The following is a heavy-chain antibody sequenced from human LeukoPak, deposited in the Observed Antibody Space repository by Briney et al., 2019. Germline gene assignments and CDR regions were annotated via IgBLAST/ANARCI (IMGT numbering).Heavy chain of an antibody. J-gene: IGHJ3*02. V-gene: IGHV3-23*01. CDR2: ISGSGGST. Sequence: GGSLRLSCAASGFTFSSYAMSWVRQAPGKGLEWVSAISGSGGSTYYADSVKGRFTISRDNSKNTLYLQMNSLRAEDSALYYCARGGRGSAAVVAPRSFDIWGQGTMVTVSS. D-gene: IGHD3-22*01. CDR1: GFTFSSYA. CDR3: ARGGRGSAAVVAPRSFDI.